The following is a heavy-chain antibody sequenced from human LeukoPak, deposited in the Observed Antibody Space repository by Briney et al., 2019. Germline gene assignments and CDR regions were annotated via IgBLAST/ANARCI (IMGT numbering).Heavy chain of an antibody. CDR1: GLTFSSYS. Sequence: GGSLRLSCAASGLTFSSYSMNWVRQAPGKGLEWVSSISSSSSYIYYADSVKGRFTVSRDNAKNSLYLQMNSLRAEDTAVYYCARGLDGSGSSSAWGQGTLVTVSS. D-gene: IGHD3-10*01. CDR3: ARGLDGSGSSSA. CDR2: ISSSSSYI. J-gene: IGHJ5*02. V-gene: IGHV3-21*01.